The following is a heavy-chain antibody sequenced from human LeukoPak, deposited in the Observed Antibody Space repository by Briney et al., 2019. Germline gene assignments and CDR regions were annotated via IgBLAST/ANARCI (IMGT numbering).Heavy chain of an antibody. Sequence: GGSLRLSCAASGFTFSSYAMSWVRQAPGKGLEWVSAISSSGGSSYYAGSVKGRFTISRDNSKNTLYLQMNSLRAEDTAVYYCARENLNGLDVWGQGTTVTVSS. CDR3: ARENLNGLDV. CDR2: ISSSGGSS. J-gene: IGHJ6*02. V-gene: IGHV3-23*01. CDR1: GFTFSSYA.